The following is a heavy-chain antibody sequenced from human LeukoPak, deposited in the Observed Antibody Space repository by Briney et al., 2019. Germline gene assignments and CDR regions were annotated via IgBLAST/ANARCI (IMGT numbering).Heavy chain of an antibody. J-gene: IGHJ6*02. CDR2: FDPEDGET. CDR3: ARSVVQDGYNPYYYGLDV. CDR1: GYTLTELS. D-gene: IGHD5-24*01. V-gene: IGHV1-24*01. Sequence: ASVKVSCKVSGYTLTELSMHWVRQAPGKGLEWMGGFDPEDGETIYAQKFQGRVTMTEDTSTDTAYMELSGLRSEDTAVYYCARSVVQDGYNPYYYGLDVWGQGTTVTVSS.